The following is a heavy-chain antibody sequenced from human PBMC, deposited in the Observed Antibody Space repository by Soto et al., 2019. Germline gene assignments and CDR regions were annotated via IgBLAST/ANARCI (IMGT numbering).Heavy chain of an antibody. J-gene: IGHJ6*04. CDR3: ARVYSGVMDV. CDR2: IYYSGST. Sequence: SETLSLTCTVSGGSISSGGYYWSWIRQHPGKGLEWIGYIYYSGSTYYNPSLKSRVNISVDTSKNQFSLKLSSVTAADTAVYYCARVYSGVMDVWGKGTTVTVSS. D-gene: IGHD1-26*01. CDR1: GGSISSGGYY. V-gene: IGHV4-31*03.